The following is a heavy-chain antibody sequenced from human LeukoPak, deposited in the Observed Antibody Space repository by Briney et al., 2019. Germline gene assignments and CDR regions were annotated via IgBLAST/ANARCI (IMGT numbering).Heavy chain of an antibody. V-gene: IGHV4-34*01. J-gene: IGHJ6*02. CDR3: ARVRGQLSILNYYYYYGMDV. D-gene: IGHD6-6*01. CDR1: GGSFSGYY. CDR2: INHSGST. Sequence: SETLSLTCAVYGGSFSGYYWSWIRQPPGKGLEWIGEINHSGSTNYNPSLKSRVTISVDTSKNQFSLKLSSVTAADTAVYYCARVRGQLSILNYYYYYGMDVWGQGTTVTVS.